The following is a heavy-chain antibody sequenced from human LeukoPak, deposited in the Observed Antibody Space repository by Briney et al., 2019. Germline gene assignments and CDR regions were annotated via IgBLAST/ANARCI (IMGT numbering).Heavy chain of an antibody. D-gene: IGHD2-2*01. J-gene: IGHJ4*02. V-gene: IGHV1-18*04. CDR2: ISAYNGNT. CDR3: AIPLFRRGCSSTSCSLGY. CDR1: GYTFTSYG. Sequence: ASVKVSCKASGYTFTSYGISWVRQAPGQGLEWMGCISAYNGNTNHAQKLQGRVTMTTDTSTSTAYMELRSLRSDDTAVYYCAIPLFRRGCSSTSCSLGYWGQGTLVTVSS.